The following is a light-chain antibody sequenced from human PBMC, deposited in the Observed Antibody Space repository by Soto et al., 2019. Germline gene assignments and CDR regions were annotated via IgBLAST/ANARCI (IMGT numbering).Light chain of an antibody. CDR3: QQSYSSPPT. CDR1: QSISNH. V-gene: IGKV1-39*01. CDR2: AAS. Sequence: DIRMTQSPSSLSAAVEDRVIITCRASQSISNHLNWYQQKPGKAPKLLTFAASSLQSGVPSRFSGSRSGPDFTLTISSLQPEDFATYYCQQSYSSPPTFGHGTKVDIK. J-gene: IGKJ1*01.